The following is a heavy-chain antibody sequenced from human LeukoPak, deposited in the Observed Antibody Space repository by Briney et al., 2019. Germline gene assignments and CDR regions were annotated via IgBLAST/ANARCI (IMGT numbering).Heavy chain of an antibody. CDR1: GDSLSSGSYY. J-gene: IGHJ4*02. Sequence: SQTLSLTCTVSGDSLSSGSYYWSWIRQPAGKGLEWIGRIYTSGSTNYNPSLKSRATISVDTSKNQFSLKLSSVTAADTAVYYCARHGGYSYGYIPYWGQGTLVTVSS. CDR3: ARHGGYSYGYIPY. V-gene: IGHV4-61*02. CDR2: IYTSGST. D-gene: IGHD5-18*01.